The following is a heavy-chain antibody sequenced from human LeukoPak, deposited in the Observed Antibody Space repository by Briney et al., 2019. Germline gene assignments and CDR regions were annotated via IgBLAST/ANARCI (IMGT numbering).Heavy chain of an antibody. J-gene: IGHJ5*02. CDR1: GDSVSSNSAA. CDR3: ACTKMTLLLYLLDP. CDR2: TYYRSKWYN. Sequence: SQTLSLTCAISGDSVSSNSAAWNWIRQSPSRGLEWLGRTYYRSKWYNDYAVSVKSRITINPDTSKNQFSLQLSSVTPEDTAVYYCACTKMTLLLYLLDPWGQGTLVTVSS. V-gene: IGHV6-1*01. D-gene: IGHD3-10*01.